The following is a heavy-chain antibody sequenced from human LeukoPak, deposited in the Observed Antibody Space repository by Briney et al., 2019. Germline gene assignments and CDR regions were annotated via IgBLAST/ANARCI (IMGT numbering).Heavy chain of an antibody. Sequence: SGGSLRLSCAASGFTFSSYGMSWVRQAPGKGLEWVANIKQDGSEKYYVDSVKGRFTISRDNAKNSLYLQMNSLRAEDTAVYYCARAMAFDIWGQGTMVTVSS. CDR2: IKQDGSEK. V-gene: IGHV3-7*04. J-gene: IGHJ3*02. CDR3: ARAMAFDI. CDR1: GFTFSSYG.